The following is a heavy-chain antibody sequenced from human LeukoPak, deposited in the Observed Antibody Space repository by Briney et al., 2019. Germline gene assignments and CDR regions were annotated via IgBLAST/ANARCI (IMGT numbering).Heavy chain of an antibody. V-gene: IGHV3-15*01. CDR3: TTDPGGDYVVYYGMDV. J-gene: IGHJ6*02. D-gene: IGHD4-17*01. Sequence: GGSQRLSCAASGFTFSNAWMSWVRQAPGKGLEWVGRIKSKTDGGTTDYAAPVKGRFTISRDDSKNTLYLQMNSLKTEDTAVYYCTTDPGGDYVVYYGMDVWGQGTTVTVSS. CDR1: GFTFSNAW. CDR2: IKSKTDGGTT.